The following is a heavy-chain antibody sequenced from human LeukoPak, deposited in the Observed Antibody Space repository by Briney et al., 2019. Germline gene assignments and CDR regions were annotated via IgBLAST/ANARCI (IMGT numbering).Heavy chain of an antibody. CDR3: ARDEAYYYDSSGYGMYNWFDP. D-gene: IGHD3-22*01. CDR2: IYYGGST. Sequence: KSSETLSLTCTVSGGSISSSSYYWGWIRQPPGKGLEWIGSIYYGGSTYYNPSLKSRVTISVDTSKNQFSLKLSSVTAADTAVYYCARDEAYYYDSSGYGMYNWFDPWGQGTLVTVSS. V-gene: IGHV4-39*07. CDR1: GGSISSSSYY. J-gene: IGHJ5*02.